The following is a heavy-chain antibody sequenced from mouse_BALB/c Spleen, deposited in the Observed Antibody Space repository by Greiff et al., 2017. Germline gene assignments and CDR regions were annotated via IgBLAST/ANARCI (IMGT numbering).Heavy chain of an antibody. CDR3: ARPGLRYWYFDV. CDR1: GFTFSSFG. D-gene: IGHD1-1*01. CDR2: ISSGSSTI. J-gene: IGHJ1*01. V-gene: IGHV5-17*02. Sequence: EVQGVESGGGLVQPGGSRKLSCAASGFTFSSFGMHWVRQAPEKGLEWVAYISSGSSTIYYADTVKGRFTISRDNPKNTLFLQMTSLRSEDTAMYYCARPGLRYWYFDVWGAGTTVTVSS.